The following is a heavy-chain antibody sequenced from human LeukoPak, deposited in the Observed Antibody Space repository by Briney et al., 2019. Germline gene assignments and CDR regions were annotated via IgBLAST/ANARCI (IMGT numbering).Heavy chain of an antibody. V-gene: IGHV1-69*01. D-gene: IGHD3-3*01. CDR3: ARSLGGEYDFWSGYSGYFDY. J-gene: IGHJ4*02. CDR2: IIPIFGTA. CDR1: GGTFSSYA. Sequence: ASVKVSCKAAGGTFSSYAISWVRQAPGQGLEWMGGIIPIFGTANYAQKFQGRVTITADESTSTAYMELSSLRSEDTAVYYCARSLGGEYDFWSGYSGYFDYWGQGTLVTVSS.